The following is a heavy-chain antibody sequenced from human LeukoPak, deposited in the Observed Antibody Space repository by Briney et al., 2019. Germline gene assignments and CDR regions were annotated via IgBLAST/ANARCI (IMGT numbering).Heavy chain of an antibody. CDR2: INPNSGAT. D-gene: IGHD6-13*01. CDR1: GYTLTDYY. Sequence: GASVKVSCKASGYTLTDYYMHLVRQAPGHGLEWMGWINPNSGATNYAQKFQGKVSMTGDTSNTTGSMVLSRLTSDDTALYYCTRRVGQQQRFDPWGQEAQVTVSS. CDR3: TRRVGQQQRFDP. J-gene: IGHJ5*02. V-gene: IGHV1-2*02.